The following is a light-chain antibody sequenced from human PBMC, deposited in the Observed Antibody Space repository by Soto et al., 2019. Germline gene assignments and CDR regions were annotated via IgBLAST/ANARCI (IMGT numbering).Light chain of an antibody. CDR1: RSDIGSYNY. V-gene: IGLV2-14*01. CDR2: GVS. CDR3: CSYGGSYTWV. J-gene: IGLJ3*02. Sequence: QSALTQPASVSGSPGQSITISCSGTRSDIGSYNYVAWYQQFPGKTPKILIYGVSNRPSGVSSRFSGSKSGNTASLTISGLQAEDEADYYCCSYGGSYTWVFGGGTKLTVL.